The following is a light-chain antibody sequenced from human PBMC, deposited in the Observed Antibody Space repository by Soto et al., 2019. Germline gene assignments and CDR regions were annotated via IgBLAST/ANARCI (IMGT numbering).Light chain of an antibody. J-gene: IGLJ2*01. CDR1: SSDIGGNNY. Sequence: QSALTQPASVSGSPGQSITISCTGISSDIGGNNYVSWYQQHPGKAPKLMIYDVTNRPSGVSNRFSGSKSGNTASLTISGLQAEDEADYYCSSYTSSSTLFGGGTKVTVL. CDR2: DVT. CDR3: SSYTSSSTL. V-gene: IGLV2-14*03.